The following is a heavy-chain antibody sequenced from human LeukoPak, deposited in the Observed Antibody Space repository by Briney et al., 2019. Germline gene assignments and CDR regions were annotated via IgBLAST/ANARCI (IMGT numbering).Heavy chain of an antibody. V-gene: IGHV3-23*01. D-gene: IGHD3-10*01. Sequence: GGSLRLTCAASGFTFSSYAMSRVRQAPGKGLEWVSAISGSGGSTYYADSVKGRFTISRDNSKNTLYLQMNSLRAEDTAVYYCAKDRAYYGSGSYSFDYWGQGTLVTVSS. CDR2: ISGSGGST. J-gene: IGHJ4*02. CDR3: AKDRAYYGSGSYSFDY. CDR1: GFTFSSYA.